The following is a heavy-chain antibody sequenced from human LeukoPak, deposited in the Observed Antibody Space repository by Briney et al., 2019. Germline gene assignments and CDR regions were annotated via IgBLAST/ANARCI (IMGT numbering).Heavy chain of an antibody. CDR1: GFTFSSYA. D-gene: IGHD1-20*01. CDR3: ARVNGTAGMIDY. CDR2: ISYDGSNK. V-gene: IGHV3-30-3*01. J-gene: IGHJ4*02. Sequence: RSGGSLRLSCSASGFTFSSYAMHWVRQAPGKGLEWVAVISYDGSNKYYADSVKGRFTISRDNSKNTLYLQMNSLRAEDTAVYYCARVNGTAGMIDYWGQGTLVTVS.